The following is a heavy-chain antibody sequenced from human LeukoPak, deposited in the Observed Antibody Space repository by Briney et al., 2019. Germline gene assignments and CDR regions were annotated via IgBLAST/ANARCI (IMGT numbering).Heavy chain of an antibody. CDR1: GLTFSNAW. CDR3: TTSPSSIVGDQGH. Sequence: GGSLRLSCAASGLTFSNAWMSWVRQAPGKGLEWVGRIKSKTDGGTTDYAAPVKGRFTISRDDSKNTLYLQMNSLKTEDTAVYYCTTSPSSIVGDQGHWGQGTLVTVSS. CDR2: IKSKTDGGTT. V-gene: IGHV3-15*01. D-gene: IGHD1-26*01. J-gene: IGHJ4*02.